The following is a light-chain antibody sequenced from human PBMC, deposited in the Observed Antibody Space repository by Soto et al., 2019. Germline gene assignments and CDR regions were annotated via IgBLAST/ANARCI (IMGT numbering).Light chain of an antibody. Sequence: IEMTQSPATLSVSPGERATLSCRASQSVSSNLAWYQQKPGQAPRLLIYAASTRATGIPARFSGSGSGTDFTLTISSLQPEDFATYYCLLDFRYFWAFGQGTKVDIK. V-gene: IGKV3-15*01. CDR1: QSVSSN. CDR3: LLDFRYFWA. CDR2: AAS. J-gene: IGKJ1*01.